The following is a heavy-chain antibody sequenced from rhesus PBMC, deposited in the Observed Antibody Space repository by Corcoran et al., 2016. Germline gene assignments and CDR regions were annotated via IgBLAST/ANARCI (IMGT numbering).Heavy chain of an antibody. D-gene: IGHD3-34*01. V-gene: IGHV3S5*01. CDR2: LCMGGDDR. J-gene: IGHJ4*01. Sequence: EVQLVETGGGLVQPGGSLKLSCAASGFTFSSLGMSWVRRAPGKGVRGVSALCMGGDDRFHADSVKGRFTIARDNSKNTLSLQMNSLRAEDTAVYYCAKDWGYWGQGVLVTVSS. CDR3: AKDWGY. CDR1: GFTFSSLG.